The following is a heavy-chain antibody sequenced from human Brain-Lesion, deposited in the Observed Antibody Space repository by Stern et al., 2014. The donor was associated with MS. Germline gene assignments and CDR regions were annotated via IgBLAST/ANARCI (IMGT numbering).Heavy chain of an antibody. CDR1: GFSFSDYY. J-gene: IGHJ4*02. V-gene: IGHV3-11*01. D-gene: IGHD3-10*01. CDR3: VKNHYGLDY. Sequence: VQLVESGGGLVKPGGSLRLSCAASGFSFSDYYMAWVRQAPGKGLEWVSYITGRGDITNYADSVKGRFTISRDNAKNSLHLQMNSLRAEDTAVYYCVKNHYGLDYWGQGALVTVSS. CDR2: ITGRGDIT.